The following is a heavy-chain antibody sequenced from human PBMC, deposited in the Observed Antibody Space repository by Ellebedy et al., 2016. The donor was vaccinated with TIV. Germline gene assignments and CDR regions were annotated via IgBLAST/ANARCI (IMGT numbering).Heavy chain of an antibody. CDR1: GSSIRSGYY. V-gene: IGHV4-38-2*02. CDR3: ARDGAGRWDY. CDR2: MFHSGST. J-gene: IGHJ4*02. Sequence: MPGGSLRLPCSVSGSSIRSGYYWGWIRQPPVMGLEWIGSMFHSGSTYYSPSLKSRVTISVDTSKNQLSLRLSSVTAADTAVYYCARDGAGRWDYWGPGTLVTVSS. D-gene: IGHD4-23*01.